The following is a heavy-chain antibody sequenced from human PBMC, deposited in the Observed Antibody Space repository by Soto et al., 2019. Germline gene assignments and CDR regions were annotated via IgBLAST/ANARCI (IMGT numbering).Heavy chain of an antibody. CDR1: GFTFDDYT. J-gene: IGHJ6*02. CDR3: AKVGQPYYYYGMDV. Sequence: PGGSLRLSCAASGFTFDDYTMHWVRQAPGKGLEWVSLISWDGGSTYYADSVKGRFTISRDNSKNSLYLQMNSLRTEDTALYYCAKVGQPYYYYGMDVWGQGTTVTVSS. V-gene: IGHV3-43*01. CDR2: ISWDGGST.